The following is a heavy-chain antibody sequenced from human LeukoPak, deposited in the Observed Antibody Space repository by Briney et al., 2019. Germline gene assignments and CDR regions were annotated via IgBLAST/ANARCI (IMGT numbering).Heavy chain of an antibody. CDR2: IYYSGST. CDR3: ASFTIPVYYYYMDV. V-gene: IGHV4-39*01. Sequence: SETLSLTCTVSGGSISSYYWGWIRQPPGKGLEWIGSIYYSGSTYYNPSLKSRVTISVDTSKNQFSLKLSSVSAADTAVYYCASFTIPVYYYYMDVWGKGTTVTVSS. D-gene: IGHD3-3*01. J-gene: IGHJ6*03. CDR1: GGSISSYY.